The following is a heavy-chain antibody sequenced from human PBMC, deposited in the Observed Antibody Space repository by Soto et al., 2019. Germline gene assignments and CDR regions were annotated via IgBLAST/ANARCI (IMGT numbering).Heavy chain of an antibody. Sequence: SETLSLTCTVSGGSISSSSYYWGWIRQPPGNGLEWIGSIYYSGSTYYNPSLKSRVTISVDTSKNQFSLKLSSVTAADTAVYYCARHRGGYGDYNFDYWGQGTLVTVSS. CDR1: GGSISSSSYY. J-gene: IGHJ4*02. CDR2: IYYSGST. V-gene: IGHV4-39*01. D-gene: IGHD4-17*01. CDR3: ARHRGGYGDYNFDY.